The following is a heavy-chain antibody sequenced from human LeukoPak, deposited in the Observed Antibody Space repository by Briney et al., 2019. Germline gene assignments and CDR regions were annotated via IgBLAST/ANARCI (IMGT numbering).Heavy chain of an antibody. CDR2: TSTYNGNT. Sequence: SVKVSCKASGGTFSSYGISWVRQAPGQGLEWMGWTSTYNGNTNYAQKLQGRVTMTTDTSTSTAYMELRSLRSDDTAVYYCARVGGPLRYFEENDYWGQGTLVTVSS. J-gene: IGHJ4*02. V-gene: IGHV1-18*01. D-gene: IGHD3-9*01. CDR3: ARVGGPLRYFEENDY. CDR1: GGTFSSYG.